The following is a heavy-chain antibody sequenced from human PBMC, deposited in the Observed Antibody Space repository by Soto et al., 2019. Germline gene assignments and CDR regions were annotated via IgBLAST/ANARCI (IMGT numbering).Heavy chain of an antibody. CDR3: AKDRVVHGRDA. CDR2: FSYSGST. J-gene: IGHJ6*02. CDR1: DGSISSYS. V-gene: IGHV4-59*01. Sequence: SSETLSLTCTVSDGSISSYSWSWIRQPPGKGLEWIGYFSYSGSTNYNPALKSRVTSTVDTSKNQFSLRLSSLTAADTAVYFSAKDRVVHGRDAWGQGTTVTVSS. D-gene: IGHD2-15*01.